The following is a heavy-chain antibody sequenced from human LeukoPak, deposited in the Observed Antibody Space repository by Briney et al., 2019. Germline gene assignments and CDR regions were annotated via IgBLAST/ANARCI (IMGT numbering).Heavy chain of an antibody. Sequence: GGSLRLSCAASGFTFSSYAMSWVRQAPGKGLEWVSAISGSGGSTYYADSVKGRFTISRDNSKSTLYLQMNSLRDDDSAAYFCARVYLERLTAGYFDHWGQGTQVTVSP. V-gene: IGHV3-23*01. J-gene: IGHJ4*02. CDR2: ISGSGGST. CDR1: GFTFSSYA. D-gene: IGHD2-8*01. CDR3: ARVYLERLTAGYFDH.